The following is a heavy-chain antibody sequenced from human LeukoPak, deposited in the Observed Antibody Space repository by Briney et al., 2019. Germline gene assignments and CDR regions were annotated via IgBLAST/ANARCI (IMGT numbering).Heavy chain of an antibody. CDR2: INHSGST. CDR1: GGSFSGYY. D-gene: IGHD2/OR15-2a*01. CDR3: ARAEYDPCFDY. J-gene: IGHJ4*02. Sequence: SETLSLTCAVYGGSFSGYYWSWIRQPPGKGLGWIGEINHSGSTNYNPSLKSRVTISVDTSKNQFSLKLSSVTAADTAVYYCARAEYDPCFDYWGQGTLVTVSS. V-gene: IGHV4-34*01.